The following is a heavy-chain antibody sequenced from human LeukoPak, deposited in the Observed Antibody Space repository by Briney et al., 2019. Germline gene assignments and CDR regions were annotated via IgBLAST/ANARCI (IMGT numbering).Heavy chain of an antibody. D-gene: IGHD2-15*01. CDR2: VRYDGINK. Sequence: GGSLRLSCAASGFTFNNYGMHWVRQAPGKGLEWVAFVRYDGINKYYADSVKGRFTISSDNSINTLYLQMNSLRAEDTAVYYCARDLSGPSLYWGQGTLVTVSS. CDR1: GFTFNNYG. J-gene: IGHJ4*02. CDR3: ARDLSGPSLY. V-gene: IGHV3-30*02.